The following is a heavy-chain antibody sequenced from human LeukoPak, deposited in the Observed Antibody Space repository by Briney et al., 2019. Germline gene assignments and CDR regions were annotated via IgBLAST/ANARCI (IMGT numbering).Heavy chain of an antibody. D-gene: IGHD3-10*01. V-gene: IGHV5-51*01. Sequence: GESLKISCKASGYSFTTYWIGWVRPMPGKGLEWMGIIYPGDSDTRYSPSFQGQVTISADKSISTAYLHWSSLKASDTAMYYCARLRTVRGSAAHQYFDPWGQGTLVIVSS. CDR1: GYSFTTYW. CDR3: ARLRTVRGSAAHQYFDP. CDR2: IYPGDSDT. J-gene: IGHJ5*02.